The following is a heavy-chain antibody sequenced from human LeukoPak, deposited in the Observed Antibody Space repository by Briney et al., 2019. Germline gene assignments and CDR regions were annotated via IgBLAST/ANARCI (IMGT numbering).Heavy chain of an antibody. D-gene: IGHD3-3*01. CDR3: ARWTIFGVA. Sequence: SETLSLTCTVSGASISSADYYWSWIRQPPGKGLEWIGYINYSENTYYNPSLKSRLTISVHTSKNQFSLKPTSVTAADTAVYYCARWTIFGVAWGQGTLVTVSS. J-gene: IGHJ5*02. V-gene: IGHV4-30-4*08. CDR1: GASISSADYY. CDR2: INYSENT.